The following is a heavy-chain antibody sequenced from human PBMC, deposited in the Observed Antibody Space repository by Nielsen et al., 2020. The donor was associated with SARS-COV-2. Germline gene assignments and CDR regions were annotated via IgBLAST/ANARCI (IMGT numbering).Heavy chain of an antibody. CDR1: GGTFSSYA. J-gene: IGHJ6*02. V-gene: IGHV1-69*06. Sequence: SVKVSCKASGGTFSSYAISWVRQAPGQGLEWMGGIIPIFGTANYAQKFQGRVTITADKSTSTAYMELSSLRSEDTAVYYCARDFGDYGDYFDWTYYYYYGMDVWGQGTTVTVSS. D-gene: IGHD4-17*01. CDR2: IIPIFGTA. CDR3: ARDFGDYGDYFDWTYYYYYGMDV.